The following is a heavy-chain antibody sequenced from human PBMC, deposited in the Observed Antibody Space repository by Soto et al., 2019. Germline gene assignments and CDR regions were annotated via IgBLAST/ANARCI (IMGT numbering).Heavy chain of an antibody. V-gene: IGHV1-69*12. CDR3: SNWRDTDLHVGNYYSGMDI. CDR2: IMPICGTA. D-gene: IGHD1-1*01. J-gene: IGHJ6*02. CDR1: GGSIKSYA. Sequence: QVQLVQSGAEVKKPGASVKVSCKASGGSIKSYAISWVRPAPGQGLEWLGGIMPICGTADYAQKFQGRVTITADESTSTAYMEIGILTSEDTAAYYCSNWRDTDLHVGNYYSGMDIWGPGRPVTVS.